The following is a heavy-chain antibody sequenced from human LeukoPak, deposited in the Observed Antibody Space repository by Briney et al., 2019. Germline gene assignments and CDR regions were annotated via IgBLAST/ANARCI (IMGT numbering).Heavy chain of an antibody. J-gene: IGHJ4*02. V-gene: IGHV4-31*03. D-gene: IGHD4-17*01. CDR3: ARIPFYGDYVFDY. Sequence: SQTLSLTCTVSGGSISSGDYYWTWIRQHPGEGLEWIGYIYYSGATYYNPSLKSRVSISVDTSKNQFSLKLSSVTAADTAVYYCARIPFYGDYVFDYWGQGTLVTVSS. CDR2: IYYSGAT. CDR1: GGSISSGDYY.